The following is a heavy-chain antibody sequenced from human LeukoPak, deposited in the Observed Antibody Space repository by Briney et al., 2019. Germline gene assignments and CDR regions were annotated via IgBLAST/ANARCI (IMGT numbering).Heavy chain of an antibody. J-gene: IGHJ4*02. CDR3: AKRGRDGGKALYFFDY. CDR1: GITLSSYA. V-gene: IGHV3-23*01. Sequence: AGGSLRLSCAASGITLSSYAMSWVRQAPGKGLEWVSTISRSGGSTYYADSVKGRFTISRDNSKNTVYLQMNSLRAEDTAVYYCAKRGRDGGKALYFFDYWGQGTLVTVSS. D-gene: IGHD2-21*01. CDR2: ISRSGGST.